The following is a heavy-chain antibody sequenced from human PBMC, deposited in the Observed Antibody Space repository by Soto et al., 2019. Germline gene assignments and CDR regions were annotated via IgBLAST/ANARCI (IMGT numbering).Heavy chain of an antibody. CDR3: ARDNTAATHFDY. Sequence: ASVKVSCKASGGTFSSYAISWVRQAPGQGLEWMGWINPNSGGTNYAQKFQGWVTMTRDTSISTAYMELSRLRSDDTAVYYCARDNTAATHFDYWGQGTLVTVSS. J-gene: IGHJ4*02. D-gene: IGHD2-15*01. CDR1: GGTFSSYA. V-gene: IGHV1-2*04. CDR2: INPNSGGT.